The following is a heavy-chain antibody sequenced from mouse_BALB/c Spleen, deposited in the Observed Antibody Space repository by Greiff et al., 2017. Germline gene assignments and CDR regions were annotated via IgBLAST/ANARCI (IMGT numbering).Heavy chain of an antibody. CDR3: AREGYRYYFDY. D-gene: IGHD2-14*01. V-gene: IGHV1-54*01. CDR2: INPGSGGT. CDR1: GYAFTNYL. J-gene: IGHJ2*01. Sequence: VQLQQSGAELVRPGTSVKVSCKASGYAFTNYLIEWVKQRPGQGLEWIGVINPGSGGTNYNKKFKGKATMTADKSSSTAYMQLSSLTSDDSAVYFCAREGYRYYFDYWGQGTTLTVSS.